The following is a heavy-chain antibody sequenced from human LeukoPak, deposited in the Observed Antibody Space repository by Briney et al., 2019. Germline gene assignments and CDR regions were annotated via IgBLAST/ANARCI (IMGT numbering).Heavy chain of an antibody. J-gene: IGHJ4*02. V-gene: IGHV3-21*01. CDR1: GFPFSSYS. D-gene: IGHD5-18*01. CDR2: ISSSSSYI. CDR3: ARGGFVNTPMVPFDY. Sequence: GGSLRLSCAASGFPFSSYSMNWVRPAPGKGLEWVSSISSSSSYIYYPDSVKGRFTISRDHAKNSLYLQMNSLRAEDTAVYYCARGGFVNTPMVPFDYWGQETLVTVSS.